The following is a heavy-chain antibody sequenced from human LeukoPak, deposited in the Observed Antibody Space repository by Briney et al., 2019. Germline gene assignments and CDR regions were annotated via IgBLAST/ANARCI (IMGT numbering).Heavy chain of an antibody. Sequence: GGSLRLSCAASGFTFSTYWMDWVRQPPGKGLEWVANIKQDGTEKYYVDSVKGRFTISRDYARNSLYLQLNSLRAEDTAVYYCARLSEMFRGPQVIYYFDYWGQGTLVTVSS. V-gene: IGHV3-7*01. J-gene: IGHJ4*02. D-gene: IGHD3-10*01. CDR2: IKQDGTEK. CDR1: GFTFSTYW. CDR3: ARLSEMFRGPQVIYYFDY.